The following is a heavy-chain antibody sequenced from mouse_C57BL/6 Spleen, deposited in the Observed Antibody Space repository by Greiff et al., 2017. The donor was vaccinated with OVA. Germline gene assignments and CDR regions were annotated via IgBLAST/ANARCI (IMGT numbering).Heavy chain of an antibody. CDR3: ARGYYSNYVPYWYFNV. Sequence: QVQLKQPGAELVMPGASVKLSCKASGYTFTSYWMHWVKQRPGQGLEWIGEIDPSDSYTNYNQKFKGKSTLTVDKSSSTAYMQLSSLTSEDSAVYYCARGYYSNYVPYWYFNVWGTGTTVTVSS. D-gene: IGHD2-5*01. J-gene: IGHJ1*03. CDR2: IDPSDSYT. CDR1: GYTFTSYW. V-gene: IGHV1-69*01.